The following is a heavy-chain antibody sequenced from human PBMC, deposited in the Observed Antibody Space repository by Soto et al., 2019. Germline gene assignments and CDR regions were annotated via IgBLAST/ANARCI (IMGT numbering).Heavy chain of an antibody. CDR2: ISYDGSNK. J-gene: IGHJ4*02. Sequence: PGGSLRLSCAASGFTFSSYGMHWVRQAPGKGLEWVAVISYDGSNKYYADSVKGRFTISRDNSKNTLYLQMNSLRAEDTAVYYCAKDGRELHSRCIDYWGQGTLVTVSS. CDR3: AKDGRELHSRCIDY. CDR1: GFTFSSYG. D-gene: IGHD1-26*01. V-gene: IGHV3-30*18.